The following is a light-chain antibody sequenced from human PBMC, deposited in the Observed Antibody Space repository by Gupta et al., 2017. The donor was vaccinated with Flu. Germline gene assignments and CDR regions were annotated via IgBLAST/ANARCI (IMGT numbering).Light chain of an antibody. CDR2: QDS. CDR3: QAWDSSTVV. Sequence: SYELTQPPSVSVYPGQTASITCSGAKLGDKYGCLYQQKPGQSPVLVIYQDSKGSSVIPELLSGYNSGNTATLTISGTQAMDEADYYCQAWDSSTVVFGGGTKLTVL. V-gene: IGLV3-1*01. CDR1: KLGDKY. J-gene: IGLJ2*01.